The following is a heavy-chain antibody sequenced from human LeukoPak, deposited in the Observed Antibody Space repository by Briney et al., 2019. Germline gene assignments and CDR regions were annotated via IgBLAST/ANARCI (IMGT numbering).Heavy chain of an antibody. CDR3: ARGGDRRGFDY. D-gene: IGHD1-14*01. CDR1: GDSISNGGYY. Sequence: SQTLSLTCTVSGDSISNGGYYWSWIRLHPGKGLEWVGYIYDSGTTYYSPALPSRVSISVDTSDNKFSLKLKSLTAADTAAYYCARGGDRRGFDYWGQGTLVTVSS. V-gene: IGHV4-31*03. J-gene: IGHJ4*02. CDR2: IYDSGTT.